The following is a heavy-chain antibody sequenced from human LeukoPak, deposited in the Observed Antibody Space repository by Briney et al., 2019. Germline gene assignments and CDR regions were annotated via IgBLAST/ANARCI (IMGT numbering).Heavy chain of an antibody. CDR3: ARGERWLQSTLLINP. CDR1: GGSISSSS. J-gene: IGHJ5*02. CDR2: ISSSSSYI. V-gene: IGHV3-21*01. Sequence: SSETLSLTCTVSGGSISSSSYYWGWIRQPPGKGLEWVSSISSSSSYIYYADSVKGRFTISRDNAKNSLYLQMNSLRAEDTAVYYCARGERWLQSTLLINPWGQGTLVTVSS. D-gene: IGHD5-24*01.